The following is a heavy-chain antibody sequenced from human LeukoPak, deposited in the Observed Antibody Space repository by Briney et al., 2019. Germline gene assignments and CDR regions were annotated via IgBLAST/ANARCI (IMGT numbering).Heavy chain of an antibody. CDR3: ATQRGSYLWGTDFDY. CDR2: INPNSGDT. Sequence: ASLKVSCKASGYTFTGYYMHWVRQAPGQGLEWIGWINPNSGDTKYSQKFQGRVTMTRDTSISTAYMELSRLRSDDTAVYYCATQRGSYLWGTDFDYWGQGTLVTVSS. CDR1: GYTFTGYY. D-gene: IGHD3-16*01. V-gene: IGHV1-2*02. J-gene: IGHJ4*02.